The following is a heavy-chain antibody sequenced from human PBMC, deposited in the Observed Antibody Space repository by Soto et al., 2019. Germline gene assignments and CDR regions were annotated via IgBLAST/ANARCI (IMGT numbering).Heavy chain of an antibody. CDR3: ASMGYYDSSGYQPY. CDR1: GFTVSSNY. V-gene: IGHV3-53*04. Sequence: EVQLVESGGGLVQPGGSLRLSCAASGFTVSSNYMSWVRQAPGKGLEWVSVIYSGGSTYYADSVKGRFTISRHNSKNTLYLQMNSLRAEDTAVYYCASMGYYDSSGYQPYWGQGTLVTVSS. D-gene: IGHD3-22*01. CDR2: IYSGGST. J-gene: IGHJ4*02.